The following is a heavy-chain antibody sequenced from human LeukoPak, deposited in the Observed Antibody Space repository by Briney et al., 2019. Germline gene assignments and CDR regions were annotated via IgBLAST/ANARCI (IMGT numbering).Heavy chain of an antibody. D-gene: IGHD5/OR15-5a*01. V-gene: IGHV3-49*04. J-gene: IGHJ6*02. CDR3: SRDGLVVYYYGMDV. CDR1: GFTFGDYA. CDR2: IRSRTYGGTT. Sequence: HSGRSLRLSCTASGFTFGDYALSWVRQAPGKGLEWVGFIRSRTYGGTTDYAASVKGRFTISRDDSKSIAYLQMNSLKTEDTAVYYCSRDGLVVYYYGMDVWGQGTAVTVSS.